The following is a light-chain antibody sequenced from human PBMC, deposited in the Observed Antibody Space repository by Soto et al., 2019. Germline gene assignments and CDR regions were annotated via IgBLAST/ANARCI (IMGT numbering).Light chain of an antibody. CDR3: QQYNSYWT. CDR1: QSISSW. V-gene: IGKV1-5*03. Sequence: DIQMTQSPSTLSASVGDRVTITCRASQSISSWLAWYQQKPGKAPKLLIYKASSLESGVPSRFSGSGSGTEITLTSSSLQPDDFATYYCQQYNSYWTFGQGTKVEIK. CDR2: KAS. J-gene: IGKJ1*01.